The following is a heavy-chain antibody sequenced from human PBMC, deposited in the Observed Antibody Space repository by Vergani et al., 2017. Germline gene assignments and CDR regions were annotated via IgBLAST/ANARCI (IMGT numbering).Heavy chain of an antibody. Sequence: QVQLVQSGAEVKKSGASVKVSCKASGYTFTSYGISWVRQAPGQGLEWMGIINPSGGSKSYAQKFQGRVTMTRDKSTSTVYMELSSLRSEDTAVYYCARDPGSSSHYYYYMDVWGKGTTVTVSS. CDR1: GYTFTSYG. CDR3: ARDPGSSSHYYYYMDV. V-gene: IGHV1-46*03. CDR2: INPSGGSK. J-gene: IGHJ6*03. D-gene: IGHD6-6*01.